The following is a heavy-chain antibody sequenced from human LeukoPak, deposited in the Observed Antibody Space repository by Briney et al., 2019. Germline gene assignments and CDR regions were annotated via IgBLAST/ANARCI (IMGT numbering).Heavy chain of an antibody. CDR2: IYYSGST. J-gene: IGHJ3*02. D-gene: IGHD3-10*01. CDR3: ARDRGSGNYYKRGPADAFDI. V-gene: IGHV4-59*01. Sequence: SETLALICSVSGGSMNSFYWSWIRQPRGKAREWMSYIYYSGSTNYNPSLKSPLTILVDTSKKQFSLKMTSVTAADTAVYYCARDRGSGNYYKRGPADAFDIWGQGRMVTVSS. CDR1: GGSMNSFY.